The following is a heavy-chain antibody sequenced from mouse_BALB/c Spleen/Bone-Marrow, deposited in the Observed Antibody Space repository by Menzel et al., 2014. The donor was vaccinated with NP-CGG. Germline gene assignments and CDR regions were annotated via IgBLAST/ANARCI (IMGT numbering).Heavy chain of an antibody. CDR2: ITDDGGST. CDR3: TRPRYPFYVMDS. D-gene: IGHD2-14*01. CDR1: GITFRSNT. V-gene: IGHV5-12-2*01. Sequence: DVMLVESGRGLVQPSGSLKLSCAVSGITFRSNTMSWVRQTPEKRLEWVAYITDDGGSTYYPDIVKGRFTTSRDNAKNTLYLQMSSLKSEDTAMYYCTRPRYPFYVMDSWGQGTSVTVSS. J-gene: IGHJ4*01.